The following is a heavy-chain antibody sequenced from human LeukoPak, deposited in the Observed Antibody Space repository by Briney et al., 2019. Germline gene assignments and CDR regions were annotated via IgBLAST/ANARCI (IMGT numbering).Heavy chain of an antibody. Sequence: PSETLSLTCTVSGGSISSSSYYWGWIRQPPGKGLEWIGSIYYSGSTYYNPSLKSRVTISVDTSKNQFSLKLSSVTAADTAVYYCARGVEMATKFVNWGQGTLVTVSS. CDR2: IYYSGST. D-gene: IGHD5-24*01. J-gene: IGHJ4*02. V-gene: IGHV4-39*07. CDR1: GGSISSSSYY. CDR3: ARGVEMATKFVN.